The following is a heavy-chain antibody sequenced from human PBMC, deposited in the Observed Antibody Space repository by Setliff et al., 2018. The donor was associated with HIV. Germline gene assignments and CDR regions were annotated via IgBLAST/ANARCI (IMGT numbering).Heavy chain of an antibody. D-gene: IGHD4-17*01. Sequence: ASETLSLTCTVSGGSISGFYWSWIRQTPGKGLEWIGSIHGDGTTNHNPSLKSRVTLSVDTSKNQFFLRLTSVSAADTGLYFCARHSPVTTEDYMDVWGKGTTVTVSS. J-gene: IGHJ6*03. CDR3: ARHSPVTTEDYMDV. CDR2: IHGDGTT. V-gene: IGHV4-59*08. CDR1: GGSISGFY.